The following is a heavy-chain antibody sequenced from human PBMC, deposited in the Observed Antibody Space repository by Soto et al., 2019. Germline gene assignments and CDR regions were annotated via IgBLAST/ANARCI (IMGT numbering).Heavy chain of an antibody. D-gene: IGHD3-22*01. Sequence: EVQLLESGGGLVQPGGPLRLSCEAPGSTFSNYAMNWFAQAPGKGLEWVSSITSNGSTYYEDSVKARFSTSRDNSKNSLFLQVNSLRAEDTAVYYCAKDKYYDWGQGTLVTVSS. CDR2: ITSNGST. CDR1: GSTFSNYA. J-gene: IGHJ4*02. CDR3: AKDKYYD. V-gene: IGHV3-23*01.